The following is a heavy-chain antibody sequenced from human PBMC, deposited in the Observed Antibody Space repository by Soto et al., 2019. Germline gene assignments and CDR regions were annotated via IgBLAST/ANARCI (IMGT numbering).Heavy chain of an antibody. CDR2: ISSSGSTI. Sequence: PGGSLRLSCAASGFTFSSYEMNWVRQAPGKGLEWASYISSSGSTIYYADSVKGRFTISRDNAKNSLYLQMNSLRAEDTAVYYCARDGYSYGYGYWGQGTLVTVSS. CDR1: GFTFSSYE. D-gene: IGHD5-18*01. CDR3: ARDGYSYGYGY. J-gene: IGHJ4*02. V-gene: IGHV3-48*03.